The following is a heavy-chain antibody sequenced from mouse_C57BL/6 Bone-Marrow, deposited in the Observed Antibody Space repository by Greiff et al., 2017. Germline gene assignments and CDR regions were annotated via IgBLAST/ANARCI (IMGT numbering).Heavy chain of an antibody. Sequence: EVQLQQSGAELVRPGASVKLSCTASGFNIKDDYMHWVKQRPEQGLEWIGWIDPENGDTEYASKFQGKATITADTSSNTAYLQLSSLTSEDTAVYYCTTLYGYDVTFFAYWGQGTLVTVSA. CDR2: IDPENGDT. CDR3: TTLYGYDVTFFAY. V-gene: IGHV14-4*01. CDR1: GFNIKDDY. D-gene: IGHD2-2*01. J-gene: IGHJ3*01.